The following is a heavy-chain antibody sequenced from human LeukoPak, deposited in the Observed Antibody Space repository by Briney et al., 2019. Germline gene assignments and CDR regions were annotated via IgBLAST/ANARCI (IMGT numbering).Heavy chain of an antibody. CDR1: GFTFSSYG. D-gene: IGHD6-19*01. V-gene: IGHV3-30*18. Sequence: GRSLRLSCAASGFTFSSYGMHWVRQASGKGLEWVAVISYDGSNKYYADSVKGRFTISRDNSKNTLYLQMNTLRVEDSAVYYCAKVEYSSGWYSHFDYWGQGTLVTVSS. CDR2: ISYDGSNK. J-gene: IGHJ4*02. CDR3: AKVEYSSGWYSHFDY.